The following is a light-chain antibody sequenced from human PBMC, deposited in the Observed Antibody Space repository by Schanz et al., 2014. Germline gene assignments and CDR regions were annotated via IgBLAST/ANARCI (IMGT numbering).Light chain of an antibody. V-gene: IGLV4-69*01. Sequence: QLVLTQSPSASASLGASVKLTCTLSSGHSNYAIAWHQQQPEKGPRYLMRLNNDGSHSKGDGIPDRFSGSSSGAERYLTISSLQSEDDADYYCQTWGAGSVVFGGGTKLTVL. CDR2: LNNDGSH. J-gene: IGLJ2*01. CDR1: SGHSNYA. CDR3: QTWGAGSVV.